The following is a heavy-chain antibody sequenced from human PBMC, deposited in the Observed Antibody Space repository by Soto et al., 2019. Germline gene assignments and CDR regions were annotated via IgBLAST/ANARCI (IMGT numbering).Heavy chain of an antibody. Sequence: LSLTCNVSGGSISSYYWTWIRQPPGKGLEWIGYVYNTGSTNCNPSLKSRVTISLDTSKNQFFLNLSSVTAADTAVYYCAGMSFTVFGEVIDNFYFYGMDVWGQGTTVTVSS. D-gene: IGHD3-3*01. CDR3: AGMSFTVFGEVIDNFYFYGMDV. CDR1: GGSISSYY. CDR2: VYNTGST. V-gene: IGHV4-59*03. J-gene: IGHJ6*02.